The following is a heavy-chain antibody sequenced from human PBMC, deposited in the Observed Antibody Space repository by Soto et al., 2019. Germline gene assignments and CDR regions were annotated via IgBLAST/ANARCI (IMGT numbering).Heavy chain of an antibody. CDR3: EGEANCAGSTY. D-gene: IGHD2-8*01. CDR2: MWYDGSEK. Sequence: QVQLVESGGGVVQPGTSLRLSCAASGFSFSTYGMHWVRQAPGRGLEWMALMWYDGSEKYYADSVTGRFTISRYKVSRTVSLHTYSLRDVDSAVYFCEGEANCAGSTYWGQGTLVTVSS. CDR1: GFSFSTYG. V-gene: IGHV3-33*01. J-gene: IGHJ4*02.